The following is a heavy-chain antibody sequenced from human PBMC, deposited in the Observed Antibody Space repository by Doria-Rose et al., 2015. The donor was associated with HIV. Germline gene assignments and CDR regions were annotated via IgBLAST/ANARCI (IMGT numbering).Heavy chain of an antibody. Sequence: DSSGSTHYNSSLKSRVTISIDTSKNQFSLKLSSVTAADTAVYYCARFRPSRGIYYSLDVWGKGTTVTVSS. D-gene: IGHD3-10*01. V-gene: IGHV4-4*08. CDR2: DSSGST. J-gene: IGHJ6*03. CDR3: ARFRPSRGIYYSLDV.